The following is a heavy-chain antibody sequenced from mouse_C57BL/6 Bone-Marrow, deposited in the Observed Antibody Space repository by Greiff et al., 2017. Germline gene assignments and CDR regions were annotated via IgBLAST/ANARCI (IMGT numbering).Heavy chain of an antibody. D-gene: IGHD1-1*01. J-gene: IGHJ3*01. CDR3: ERSAGSSYTWFAY. CDR1: GFTFSDYY. V-gene: IGHV5-12*01. CDR2: ISNGGGST. Sequence: EVQGVESGGGLVQPGGSLKLSCAASGFTFSDYYMYWVRQTPEKRLEWVAYISNGGGSTYYPDTVKGRFTISRGNAKNTLYMQMSRLESEDTAMYYCERSAGSSYTWFAYWGKGTLVTVSA.